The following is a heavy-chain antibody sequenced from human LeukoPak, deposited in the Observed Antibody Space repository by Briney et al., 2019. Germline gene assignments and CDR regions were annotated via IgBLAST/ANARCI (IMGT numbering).Heavy chain of an antibody. CDR1: GDSVSSNTAV. D-gene: IGHD6-25*01. V-gene: IGHV6-1*01. Sequence: SQTLSLTCDISGDSVSSNTAVWNWIRQSPSRGLEWLGRTYYRSKWYSDYAMSVISRISINSDTSKNQFSLQLNSVTPEDSAVYYCARYTSSGYYLDYWGQGTLVTVSS. J-gene: IGHJ4*02. CDR2: TYYRSKWYS. CDR3: ARYTSSGYYLDY.